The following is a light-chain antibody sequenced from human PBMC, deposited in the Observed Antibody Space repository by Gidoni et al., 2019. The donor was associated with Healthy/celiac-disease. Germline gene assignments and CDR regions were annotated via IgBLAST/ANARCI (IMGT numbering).Light chain of an antibody. Sequence: DIPITPSPSSPSASVGDRVTITCPASQDISNYLNWYQQKPGKAPKLLIYDASNLETGVPSRFSGSGSGTDFTLTISSLQPEDIATYYCQQYNSFPLTFGGGTKVEIK. V-gene: IGKV1-33*01. CDR3: QQYNSFPLT. CDR2: DAS. CDR1: QDISNY. J-gene: IGKJ4*01.